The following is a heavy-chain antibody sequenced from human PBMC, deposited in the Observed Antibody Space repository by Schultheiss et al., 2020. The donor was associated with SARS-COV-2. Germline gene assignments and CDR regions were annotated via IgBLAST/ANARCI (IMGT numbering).Heavy chain of an antibody. D-gene: IGHD3-9*01. CDR3: ARAQYYDTVGGYYYYGMDV. V-gene: IGHV3-30*04. CDR2: ISYDGSNK. J-gene: IGHJ6*02. CDR1: GFTFSSYA. Sequence: GGSLRLSCAASGFTFSSYAMHWVRQAPGKGLEWVAVISYDGSNKYYADSVKGRFTISRDNSKNTLYLQMNSLRAEDTAVYYCARAQYYDTVGGYYYYGMDVWGQGTTVTVSS.